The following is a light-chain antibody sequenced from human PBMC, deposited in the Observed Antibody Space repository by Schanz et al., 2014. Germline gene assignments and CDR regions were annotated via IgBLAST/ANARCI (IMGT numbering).Light chain of an antibody. V-gene: IGKV4-1*01. CDR2: WAS. J-gene: IGKJ4*01. Sequence: DIVMTQSPDSLAVSLGERATINCKSSQSVLYSSNNKNYLAWYQQKPGQPLKLLIYWASTRESGVPDRFSGSGSGTDFTLTISSLEPEDFAVYYCQQYGSSTLTFGGGTKVEIK. CDR1: QSVLYSSNNKNY. CDR3: QQYGSSTLT.